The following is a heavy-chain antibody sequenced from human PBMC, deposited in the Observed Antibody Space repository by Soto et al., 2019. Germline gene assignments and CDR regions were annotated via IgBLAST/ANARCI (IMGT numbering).Heavy chain of an antibody. CDR2: ISYDGSNK. J-gene: IGHJ6*02. Sequence: GGSLRLSCAASGFTFSSYGMHWVRQAPGKGLEWVAVISYDGSNKYYADSVKGRFTISRDNSKNTLYLQMNSLRAEDTAVYYCAKWHCGGDCPRGDYGMDVWGQGTTVTVSS. D-gene: IGHD2-21*02. V-gene: IGHV3-30*18. CDR1: GFTFSSYG. CDR3: AKWHCGGDCPRGDYGMDV.